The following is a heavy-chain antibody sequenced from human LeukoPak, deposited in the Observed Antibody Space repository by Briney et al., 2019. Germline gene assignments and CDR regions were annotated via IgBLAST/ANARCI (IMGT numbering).Heavy chain of an antibody. D-gene: IGHD2-15*01. V-gene: IGHV3-30*04. CDR2: ISYDASNK. CDR3: ARGSGDVVVVAATVPPTRDDYYMDV. Sequence: GGSLRLSCAASVLTFSSYAMDWVRQAPVKGLEWVAVISYDASNKYYADSVKGRFTISRDNSKNTLYLQMNSLRAEDTAVYYCARGSGDVVVVAATVPPTRDDYYMDVWGKGTTVTVSS. CDR1: VLTFSSYA. J-gene: IGHJ6*03.